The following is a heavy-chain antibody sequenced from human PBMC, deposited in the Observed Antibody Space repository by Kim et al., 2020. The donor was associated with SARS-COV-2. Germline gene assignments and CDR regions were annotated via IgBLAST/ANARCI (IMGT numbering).Heavy chain of an antibody. CDR2: INPDGSSA. V-gene: IGHV3-74*01. CDR3: ARICGGDCSIPD. D-gene: IGHD2-21*02. Sequence: GGSLRLSCTASGFTFSDHWMHWVRQAPGKGLVWVSRINPDGSSANYADSVRARFTISRDNAKNTLYLQMNGLRAEDTALYYCARICGGDCSIPDWGQGTLVTVSS. J-gene: IGHJ4*02. CDR1: GFTFSDHW.